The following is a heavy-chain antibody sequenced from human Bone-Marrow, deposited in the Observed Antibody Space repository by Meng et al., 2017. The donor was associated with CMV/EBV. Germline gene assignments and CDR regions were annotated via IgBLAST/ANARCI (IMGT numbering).Heavy chain of an antibody. J-gene: IGHJ5*02. D-gene: IGHD3-3*01. CDR1: GGSISSYY. Sequence: SETLSLTCTVSGGSISSYYWSWIRQPPGKGLEWIGYIYYSGSTYYSPSLKSRLTMLIDTSKNQFSLKLSSVTAADTAIFYCATTYNFRTFDPWGQGTLVTVSS. CDR3: ATTYNFRTFDP. CDR2: IYYSGST. V-gene: IGHV4-59*12.